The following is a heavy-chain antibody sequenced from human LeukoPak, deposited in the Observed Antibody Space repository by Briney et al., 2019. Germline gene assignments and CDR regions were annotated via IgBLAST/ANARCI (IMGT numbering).Heavy chain of an antibody. CDR2: ISGSGGST. CDR3: ARDSRDGYPNWYGMDV. D-gene: IGHD5-24*01. J-gene: IGHJ6*02. V-gene: IGHV3-23*01. Sequence: PGGSLRLSCAASGFTFSSYAMSWVRQAPGKGLEWVSAISGSGGSTYYADSVKGRFTISRDNSKNTLYLQMNSLRAEDTAVYYCARDSRDGYPNWYGMDVWGQGTTVTVSS. CDR1: GFTFSSYA.